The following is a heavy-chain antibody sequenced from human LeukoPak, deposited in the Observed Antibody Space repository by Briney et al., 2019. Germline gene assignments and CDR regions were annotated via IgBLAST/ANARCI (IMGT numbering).Heavy chain of an antibody. CDR2: ISVPGGST. V-gene: IGHV3-23*01. Sequence: GGSLRLSCAASGFTFSVYVMSWVRQAPGKGLEWVSVISVPGGSTYYADSVKGRFTISRDNSKNTLYLQMNSLSAEDTAVYYCARDSSSWYYFDYWSQGTLVTVSS. D-gene: IGHD6-13*01. CDR3: ARDSSSWYYFDY. CDR1: GFTFSVYV. J-gene: IGHJ4*02.